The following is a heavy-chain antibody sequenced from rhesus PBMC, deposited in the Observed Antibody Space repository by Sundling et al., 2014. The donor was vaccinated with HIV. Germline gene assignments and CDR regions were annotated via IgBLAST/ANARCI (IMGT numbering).Heavy chain of an antibody. V-gene: IGHV4-147*01. CDR2: IYGSYGST. Sequence: QVQLQESGPGLVKPSETLSLTCAVSGGSISSNYWSWIRQPPGKGLEWIGHIYGSYGSTTYNPSLTSRVTISTDTSKNQFSLKLNSVTAADTAVYSCARAARSYYSGIYNCYFDVWGPGVLVTVSS. D-gene: IGHD3-16*01. CDR1: GGSISSNY. CDR3: ARAARSYYSGIYNCYFDV. J-gene: IGHJ5-1*01.